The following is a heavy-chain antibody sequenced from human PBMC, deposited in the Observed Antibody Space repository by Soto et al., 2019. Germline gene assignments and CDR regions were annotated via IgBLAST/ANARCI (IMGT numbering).Heavy chain of an antibody. CDR1: VGSISSRSYY. D-gene: IGHD2-2*01. J-gene: IGHJ6*02. CDR2: IYYSGST. V-gene: IGHV4-39*01. Sequence: PSETVSLTCTFSVGSISSRSYYWGWMRQPPGKGLEWIGSIYYSGSTYYNPSLKSRVTMFVDTSKNQFSLKLSSVTDADTAVYYCARSARSCTSTTCYPLYYGLEVWRQGTTVTVSS. CDR3: ARSARSCTSTTCYPLYYGLEV.